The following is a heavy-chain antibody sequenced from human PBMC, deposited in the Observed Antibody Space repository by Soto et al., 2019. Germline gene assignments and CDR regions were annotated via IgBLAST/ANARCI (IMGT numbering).Heavy chain of an antibody. CDR1: GYTFTNYG. J-gene: IGHJ4*02. D-gene: IGHD6-19*01. Sequence: QVQLVQSGAEVKKPGASVRVSCKASGYTFTNYGISWVRQAPGQGLEWMGWVSGYNGNTNYAQKLRGRVTMTTDTATSTAYMELRTLRSDDTAVYYCARDEGSHGFDSWGQGTLVTVSS. CDR3: ARDEGSHGFDS. V-gene: IGHV1-18*04. CDR2: VSGYNGNT.